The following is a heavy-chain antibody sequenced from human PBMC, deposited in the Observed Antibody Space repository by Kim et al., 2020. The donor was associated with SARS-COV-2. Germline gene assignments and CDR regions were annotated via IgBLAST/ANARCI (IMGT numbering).Heavy chain of an antibody. CDR2: FDPEDGET. CDR1: GYTLTELS. Sequence: ASVKVSCKVSGYTLTELSMHWVRQAPGKGLEWMGGFDPEDGETIYAQKFQGRVTMTEDTSTDTAYMELSSLRSEDTAVYYCSGGLRLSSSWRYYYYYGMDVWGQGTTVTVSS. D-gene: IGHD6-13*01. CDR3: SGGLRLSSSWRYYYYYGMDV. J-gene: IGHJ6*02. V-gene: IGHV1-24*01.